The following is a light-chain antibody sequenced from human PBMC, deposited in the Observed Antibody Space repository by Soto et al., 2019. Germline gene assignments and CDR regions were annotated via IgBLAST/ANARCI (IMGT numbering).Light chain of an antibody. CDR1: QSINSL. Sequence: DIQMTQSPSTLSASVGDSVTITCRASQSINSLVAWYQQHPGKAPKLLIHDASSLENGVPSRFSGSGSGTGFTLTVTSLQPDGFATYYCLLYDHYSTFGQGTKLQI. CDR2: DAS. CDR3: LLYDHYST. J-gene: IGKJ2*01. V-gene: IGKV1-5*01.